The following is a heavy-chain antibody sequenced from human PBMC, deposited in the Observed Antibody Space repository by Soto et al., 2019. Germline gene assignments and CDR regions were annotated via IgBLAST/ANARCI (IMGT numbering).Heavy chain of an antibody. V-gene: IGHV1-8*01. CDR1: GYIFSTYD. CDR2: LNPNSGNT. D-gene: IGHD1-20*01. J-gene: IGHJ5*02. Sequence: QVQLVQSGAEVKKPGASVKVSCKASGYIFSTYDINWVRQAPGQGLEWMGWLNPNSGNTGYAQKFQGRVTMTRNTSINTAYMELSSLGSEDTAVYYCARVHRYNWNDEGWFDPWGQGTLGSVSS. CDR3: ARVHRYNWNDEGWFDP.